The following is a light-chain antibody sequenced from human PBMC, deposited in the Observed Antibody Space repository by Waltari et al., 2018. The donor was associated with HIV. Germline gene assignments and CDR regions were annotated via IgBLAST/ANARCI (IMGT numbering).Light chain of an antibody. V-gene: IGKV1-5*03. Sequence: EIKMTQTPSALSASVGDRVTITCRASQTISVWLAWYQQRPGKAPKLRIFKASGLESGVPSRFSGSLSGTEFTLTISSLQPDDLATYYCQQYSTFPGTFGQGTKVEI. J-gene: IGKJ1*01. CDR1: QTISVW. CDR3: QQYSTFPGT. CDR2: KAS.